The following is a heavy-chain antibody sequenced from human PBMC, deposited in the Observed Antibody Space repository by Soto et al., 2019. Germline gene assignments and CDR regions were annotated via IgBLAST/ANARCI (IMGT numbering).Heavy chain of an antibody. Sequence: EASVKVSCKASGYTFTDFYLHGVRQAPGQGLEWMGWINPNSGGTTYAQKFQGMVTMTRDTSITTAYMEVRSLKSDVTAVFYCERSRDGYNQWGQGTLVTVCS. J-gene: IGHJ4*02. CDR2: INPNSGGT. CDR1: GYTFTDFY. CDR3: ERSRDGYNQ. V-gene: IGHV1-2*02. D-gene: IGHD5-12*01.